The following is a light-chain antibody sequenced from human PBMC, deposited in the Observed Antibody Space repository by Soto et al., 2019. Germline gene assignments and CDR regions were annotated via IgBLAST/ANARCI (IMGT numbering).Light chain of an antibody. Sequence: QSVLTQPPSVSGAPGQRVTISCTGSSSNIGAGYDVHWYQQLPGTAPNLLIYGNSNRPSGVPDRFSGSKSGTSASLAITVLQAEDEADYYCQSYDSSLSALFGGGTKLTVL. CDR1: SSNIGAGYD. J-gene: IGLJ3*02. CDR2: GNS. V-gene: IGLV1-40*01. CDR3: QSYDSSLSAL.